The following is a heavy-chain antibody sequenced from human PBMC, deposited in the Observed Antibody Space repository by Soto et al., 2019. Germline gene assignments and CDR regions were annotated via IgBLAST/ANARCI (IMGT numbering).Heavy chain of an antibody. D-gene: IGHD5-12*01. Sequence: QVQLVQSGAEVKKPASSVKVSCKASGATFSNFAVSWVRQAPGQGLEWMGGIIPIFGTPNYAERFQGRVTITADESTSTAYLELSSLKSADTAVYYCAGHAYEDSDSDYYFDDWGQGTLVTVSS. CDR1: GATFSNFA. CDR3: AGHAYEDSDSDYYFDD. CDR2: IIPIFGTP. J-gene: IGHJ4*02. V-gene: IGHV1-69*01.